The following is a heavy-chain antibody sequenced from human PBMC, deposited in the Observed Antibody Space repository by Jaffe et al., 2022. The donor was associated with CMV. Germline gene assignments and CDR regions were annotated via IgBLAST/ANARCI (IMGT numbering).Heavy chain of an antibody. CDR1: GLSFRDAW. CDR3: AHDGTSFYSLHR. CDR2: SRGGGGAT. Sequence: EVQLVESGGGLVKPGESLRLSCAVSGLSFRDAWMTWVRQAPGRGLEWLGRSRGGGGATEYATAVKGRFTVSRDDSRNMLYLQMNSLRTDDTAEYYCAHDGTSFYSLHRWGQGALVTVSS. V-gene: IGHV3-15*07. J-gene: IGHJ4*02. D-gene: IGHD3-22*01.